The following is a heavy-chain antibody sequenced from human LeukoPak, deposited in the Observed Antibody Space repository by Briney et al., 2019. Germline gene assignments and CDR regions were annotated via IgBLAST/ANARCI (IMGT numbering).Heavy chain of an antibody. CDR1: GGSISSGSYY. J-gene: IGHJ4*02. V-gene: IGHV4-61*02. Sequence: SETLSHTCTVSGGSISSGSYYWSWIRQPAGKGLEWIGRIYTSGSTNYNPSLKSRVTISVDTSKNQFSLKLSSVTAADTAMYYCARSGGWSEYFDYWGQGTLVTVSS. CDR2: IYTSGST. D-gene: IGHD6-19*01. CDR3: ARSGGWSEYFDY.